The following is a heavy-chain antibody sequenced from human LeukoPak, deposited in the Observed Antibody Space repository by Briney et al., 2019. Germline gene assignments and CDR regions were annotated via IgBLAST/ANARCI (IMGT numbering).Heavy chain of an antibody. V-gene: IGHV3-11*01. CDR2: ISSSGSTI. J-gene: IGHJ6*02. D-gene: IGHD6-13*01. CDR1: GFTFSDYY. Sequence: GGSLRLSCAASGFTFSDYYMSWIRQAPGKGLDWVSYISSSGSTIYYADSVKGRFTISRDNAKNSLYLQMNSLRAEDTAVYYCARDTTAAAKYYYYGMDVWGQGTTVTVSS. CDR3: ARDTTAAAKYYYYGMDV.